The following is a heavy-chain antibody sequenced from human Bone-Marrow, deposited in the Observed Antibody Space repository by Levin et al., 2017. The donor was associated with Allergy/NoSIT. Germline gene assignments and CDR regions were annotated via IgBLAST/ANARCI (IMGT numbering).Heavy chain of an antibody. J-gene: IGHJ4*02. Sequence: GESLKISCAASGFTFSSYAMHWVRQAPGKGLEWVAVISYDGSNKYYADSVKGRFTISRDNSKNTLYLQMNSLRAEDTAVYYCARAPEPPIAARPVYWGQGTLVTVSS. CDR3: ARAPEPPIAARPVY. V-gene: IGHV3-30-3*01. D-gene: IGHD6-6*01. CDR1: GFTFSSYA. CDR2: ISYDGSNK.